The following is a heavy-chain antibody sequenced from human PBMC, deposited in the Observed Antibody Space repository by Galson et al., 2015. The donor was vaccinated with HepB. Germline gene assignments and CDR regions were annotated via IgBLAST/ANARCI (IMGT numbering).Heavy chain of an antibody. V-gene: IGHV3-73*01. Sequence: SLRLSCAASGFTFSGSAMHWVRQASGKGLEWVGRIRSKANSYATAYAASVKGRFTISRDDSKNTAYLQMNSLKTEDTAVYYCTRQAYYYDSSGYYLGGYWGQGTLVTVSS. CDR3: TRQAYYYDSSGYYLGGY. D-gene: IGHD3-22*01. J-gene: IGHJ4*02. CDR2: IRSKANSYAT. CDR1: GFTFSGSA.